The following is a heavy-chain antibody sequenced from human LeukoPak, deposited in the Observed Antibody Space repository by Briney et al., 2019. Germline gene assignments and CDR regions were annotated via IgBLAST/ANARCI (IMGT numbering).Heavy chain of an antibody. V-gene: IGHV4-31*03. CDR3: ARFYGDYVNWFDP. CDR1: GGSISSDGYY. D-gene: IGHD4-17*01. J-gene: IGHJ5*02. CDR2: IYYTGST. Sequence: SETLSLTCTVSGGSISSDGYYWSWIRQHPGKGLEWIGAIYYTGSTYYNPSLKSRVTISVDRSKNQFSLKLSSVTAADTAVYYCARFYGDYVNWFDPWGQGTLVTVSS.